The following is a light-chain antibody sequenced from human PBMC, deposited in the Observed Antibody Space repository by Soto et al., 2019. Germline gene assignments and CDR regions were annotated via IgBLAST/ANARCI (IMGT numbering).Light chain of an antibody. Sequence: QSVLTQPPSVSGAPGQRVTISCTGSSSNIGAGYDVHWYQQLPGAAPKLLIYGNSNRPSGVPDRFSGSKYDTSASLAITGLQAEDDANYYCQSYDSGPLFGGGTKLTVL. CDR3: QSYDSGPL. CDR2: GNS. CDR1: SSNIGAGYD. V-gene: IGLV1-40*01. J-gene: IGLJ2*01.